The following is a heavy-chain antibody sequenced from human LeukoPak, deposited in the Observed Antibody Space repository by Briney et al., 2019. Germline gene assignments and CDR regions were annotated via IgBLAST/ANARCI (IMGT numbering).Heavy chain of an antibody. Sequence: GGSLRLSCAASGFTFSNAWMSWVRQAPGKGLEWVSYISSSSSTIYYADSVKGRFTISRDNAKNSLYLQMNSLRVDDTAVYYCARSNGLRYFDRWGQGTLVTVSS. V-gene: IGHV3-48*04. D-gene: IGHD2-8*01. J-gene: IGHJ4*02. CDR3: ARSNGLRYFDR. CDR1: GFTFSNAW. CDR2: ISSSSSTI.